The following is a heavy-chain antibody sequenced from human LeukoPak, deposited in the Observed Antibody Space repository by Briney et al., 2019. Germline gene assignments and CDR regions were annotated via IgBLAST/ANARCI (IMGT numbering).Heavy chain of an antibody. CDR2: IHTGGTT. CDR1: GFDISYNY. CDR3: ARVWFGYFFQ. Sequence: PGGSLRLSCAASGFDISYNYVGWARQAPGKGLEWVSVIHTGGTTHYADSVKGRFTISKDNSNNTVYLQMNSVGVEDTAVYYCARVWFGYFFQWGQGALVTVSS. V-gene: IGHV3-53*01. D-gene: IGHD3-10*01. J-gene: IGHJ4*02.